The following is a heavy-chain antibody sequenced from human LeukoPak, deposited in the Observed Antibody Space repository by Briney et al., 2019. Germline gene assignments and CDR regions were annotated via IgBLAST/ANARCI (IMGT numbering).Heavy chain of an antibody. CDR2: ISWNSGSI. J-gene: IGHJ5*02. Sequence: GGSLRLSCAASGFTFDDYAMHWVQQAPGKGLEWVSGISWNSGSIGYADSVKGRFTISRDNAKNSLYLQMNSLRAEDTALYYCAKETYSSSLDPWGQGTLVTVSS. CDR1: GFTFDDYA. D-gene: IGHD6-13*01. V-gene: IGHV3-9*01. CDR3: AKETYSSSLDP.